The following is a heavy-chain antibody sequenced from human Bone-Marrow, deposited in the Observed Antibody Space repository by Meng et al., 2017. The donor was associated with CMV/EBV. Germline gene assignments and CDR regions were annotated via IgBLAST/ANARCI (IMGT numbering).Heavy chain of an antibody. Sequence: YTFTIYAMHWVRQAPGQRLEWLGWIKPENGQTQYSQKFQDRVTITRDTSANTTYMELSGLRSEDTAVFYCARGAGSRSPVYNWFYPWGQGTLVTVSS. J-gene: IGHJ5*02. V-gene: IGHV1-3*01. CDR2: IKPENGQT. D-gene: IGHD6-13*01. CDR3: ARGAGSRSPVYNWFYP. CDR1: YTFTIYA.